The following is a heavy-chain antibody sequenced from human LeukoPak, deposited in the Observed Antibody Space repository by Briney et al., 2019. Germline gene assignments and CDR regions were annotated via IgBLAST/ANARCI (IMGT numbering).Heavy chain of an antibody. CDR3: AKELTYYYDSSGYLV. V-gene: IGHV3-23*01. D-gene: IGHD3-22*01. Sequence: GGSLRLSCAASGFTFSSYAMSWVRQAPGKGLEWASAISGSGGSTYYADSVKGRFTISRDNSKNTLYLQMNSLRAEDTAVYYCAKELTYYYDSSGYLVWGQGTLVTVSS. J-gene: IGHJ4*02. CDR2: ISGSGGST. CDR1: GFTFSSYA.